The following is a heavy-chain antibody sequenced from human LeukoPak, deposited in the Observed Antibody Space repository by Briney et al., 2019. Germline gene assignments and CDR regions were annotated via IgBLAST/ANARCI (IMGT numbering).Heavy chain of an antibody. Sequence: ASVKVSCKASGCTFTTYNINWVRQAPGQGLEWMGWISAYSGNTNYAQKVQGRVTMTTDTATSTAYMELRSLTSDDTAVYYCARPFNWNDYFVYWGQGTLVTVSS. J-gene: IGHJ4*02. D-gene: IGHD1-1*01. CDR2: ISAYSGNT. CDR3: ARPFNWNDYFVY. CDR1: GCTFTTYN. V-gene: IGHV1-18*01.